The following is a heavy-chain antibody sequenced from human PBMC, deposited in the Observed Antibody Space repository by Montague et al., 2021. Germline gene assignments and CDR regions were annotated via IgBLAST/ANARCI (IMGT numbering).Heavy chain of an antibody. V-gene: IGHV3-23*01. CDR3: ANRPDITVVTL. J-gene: IGHJ4*02. CDR2: ISGSGGST. D-gene: IGHD4-23*01. CDR1: GFPFSSYA. Sequence: FLRLSCAASGFPFSSYAMSWVRQAPGKGLEWVPAISGSGGSTYYADSVKGRFTISRDNSKNTLYLQMNSLRAEDTAVYYCANRPDITVVTLGGQGTLVTVSS.